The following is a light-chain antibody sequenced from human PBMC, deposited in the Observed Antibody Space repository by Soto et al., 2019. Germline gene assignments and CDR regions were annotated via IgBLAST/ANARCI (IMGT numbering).Light chain of an antibody. CDR1: SSDVGAYNY. J-gene: IGLJ2*01. CDR2: EVS. CDR3: SSFSGNNNNL. V-gene: IGLV2-8*01. Sequence: QSVLTQPPSASGSPGQSVTISCTGTSSDVGAYNYVSWYQQHPGKAPKVIIYEVSKRPSGVPDRFSGSKSGNTASLTVSGLQAEYEADYYCSSFSGNNNNLFGGGTKLTVL.